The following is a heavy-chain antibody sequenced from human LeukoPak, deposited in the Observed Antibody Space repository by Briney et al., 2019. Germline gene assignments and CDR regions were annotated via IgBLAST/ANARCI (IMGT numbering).Heavy chain of an antibody. CDR2: ISSGSSYI. Sequence: PGGSLRLSCAASGFXFISYSINWVRQTPGKGLEWVSSISSGSSYIYYAHSVKGRFTISRDNPKNSLYLQMNSLRVEDTAVYFCARGNDLDSWGQGTLVTVSS. J-gene: IGHJ4*02. CDR1: GFXFISYS. CDR3: ARGNDLDS. V-gene: IGHV3-21*01. D-gene: IGHD1-1*01.